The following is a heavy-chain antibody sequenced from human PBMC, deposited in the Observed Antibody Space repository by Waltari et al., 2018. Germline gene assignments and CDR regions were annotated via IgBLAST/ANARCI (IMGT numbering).Heavy chain of an antibody. CDR3: ARVFGYYYYYMDV. V-gene: IGHV4-34*02. D-gene: IGHD3-3*01. CDR2: INDSGRT. J-gene: IGHJ6*03. Sequence: QVQLQQWGAGLLKPSETLSLTCVVSGGSFSGYHWTWVRQPPGKGLEWIWEINDSGRTNYNPSLESRVTVSIDTANNQFSLRVRSVTAADTAVYYCARVFGYYYYYMDVWGKGTTVTISS. CDR1: GGSFSGYH.